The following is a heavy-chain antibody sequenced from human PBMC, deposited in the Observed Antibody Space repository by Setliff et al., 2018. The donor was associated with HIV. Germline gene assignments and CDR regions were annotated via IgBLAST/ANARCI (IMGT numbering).Heavy chain of an antibody. D-gene: IGHD3-22*01. V-gene: IGHV3-7*01. CDR3: ARVRLYSSALDY. J-gene: IGHJ4*02. CDR2: IGKDGSEK. Sequence: GGSLRLSCAASGFTFTNYWMNWVRQAPGKGLEWVANIGKDGSEKYYVDSVKGRFSISRDNTKNLLYLEMNSLRAEDAAVYYCARVRLYSSALDYWGQGTLVTVSS. CDR1: GFTFTNYW.